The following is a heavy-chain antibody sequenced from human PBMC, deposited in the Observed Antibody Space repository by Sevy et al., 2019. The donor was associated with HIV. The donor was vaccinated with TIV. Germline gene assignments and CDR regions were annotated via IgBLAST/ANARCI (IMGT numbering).Heavy chain of an antibody. CDR3: AKEGCTKTLDY. CDR2: LSFGCGEI. Sequence: GGSLRLSCAASGFTFSKYSMSWVRQPPGKGLEWVSTLSFGCGEINYADSVKGRFTISRDNSKRSVYLQMNNLRTEDTAVFYCAKEGCTKTLDYWGQGTLVTVSS. CDR1: GFTFSKYS. J-gene: IGHJ4*02. D-gene: IGHD2-8*01. V-gene: IGHV3-23*01.